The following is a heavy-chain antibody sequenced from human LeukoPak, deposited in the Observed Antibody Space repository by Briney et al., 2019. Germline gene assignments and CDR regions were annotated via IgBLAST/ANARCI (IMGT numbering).Heavy chain of an antibody. CDR1: GGSISSYY. CDR3: ARAYYYDSSGYLDFDYYYGMDV. J-gene: IGHJ6*02. CDR2: IYYSGST. D-gene: IGHD3-22*01. Sequence: SETLSLTCTVSGGSISSYYWSWIRQPPGKGLEWTGYIYYSGSTNYNPSLKSRVTISVDTSKNQFSLKLSSVTAADTAVYYCARAYYYDSSGYLDFDYYYGMDVWGQGTTVTVSS. V-gene: IGHV4-59*01.